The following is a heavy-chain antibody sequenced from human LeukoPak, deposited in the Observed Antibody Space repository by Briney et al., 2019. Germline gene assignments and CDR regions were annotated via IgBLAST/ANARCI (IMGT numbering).Heavy chain of an antibody. CDR2: IYYRSKWYN. CDR3: AREQIAVAGTNFDY. CDR1: VDAVSSDRAT. J-gene: IGHJ4*02. Sequence: SQTLSLTCAISVDAVSSDRATWNWIRQSPSRGLEWLGRIYYRSKWYNDYAVSVKSRITINPDTSKNQFSLQLNSVTPEDTAVYYCAREQIAVAGTNFDYWGQGTLVTVSS. D-gene: IGHD6-19*01. V-gene: IGHV6-1*01.